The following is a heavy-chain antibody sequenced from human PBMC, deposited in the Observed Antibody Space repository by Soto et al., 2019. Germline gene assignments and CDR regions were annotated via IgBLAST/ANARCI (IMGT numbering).Heavy chain of an antibody. V-gene: IGHV3-48*03. CDR1: GFTFSSYE. CDR3: ARDLLHYDFWSGYSAYFYYGMDV. J-gene: IGHJ6*02. D-gene: IGHD3-3*01. Sequence: GGSLRLSCAASGFTFSSYEMNWVRQAPGQGLEWVSDISDSGGTVYYADSVKGRFTVSRDNAQNSAYLQMNSLRTEDTAVYYCARDLLHYDFWSGYSAYFYYGMDVWGPGTTVTVSS. CDR2: ISDSGGTV.